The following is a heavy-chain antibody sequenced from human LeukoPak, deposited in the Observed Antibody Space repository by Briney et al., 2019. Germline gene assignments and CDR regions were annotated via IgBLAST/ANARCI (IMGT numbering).Heavy chain of an antibody. V-gene: IGHV3-21*01. J-gene: IGHJ4*02. D-gene: IGHD6-13*01. CDR1: GFTFSSYS. CDR2: ISSSSSYI. CDR3: ARDETAAGDDRAIDY. Sequence: PGGSLRLSCAASGFTFSSYSMNWVRQAPGKGLEWVSSISSSSSYIYYADSVKGRFTISRDNAKNSLYLQMNSLRAEDTAVYYCARDETAAGDDRAIDYWGQGTLVTVSS.